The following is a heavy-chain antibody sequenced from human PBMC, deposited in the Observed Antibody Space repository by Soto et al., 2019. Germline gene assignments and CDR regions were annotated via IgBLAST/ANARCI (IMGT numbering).Heavy chain of an antibody. Sequence: EVQLLESGGGLVQPGGSLRLSCAASGFTFSESAMGWVRQAPGKGLEWVSGITKSGSNTYYPDSVRGRFTISRDNSQDTLYLQLNSLRAEDTAVYYCAKGWGGSTSCRSQFEYGGQGTLVTVSS. D-gene: IGHD2-2*01. CDR3: AKGWGGSTSCRSQFEY. CDR2: ITKSGSNT. J-gene: IGHJ4*02. CDR1: GFTFSESA. V-gene: IGHV3-23*01.